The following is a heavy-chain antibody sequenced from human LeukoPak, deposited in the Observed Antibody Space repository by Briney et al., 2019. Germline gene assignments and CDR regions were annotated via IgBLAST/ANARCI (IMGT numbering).Heavy chain of an antibody. CDR1: GFTFSSYA. V-gene: IGHV3-23*01. D-gene: IGHD3-10*01. Sequence: GGSLRLSCAASGFTFSSYAMSWVRQAPGKGLEWVSAISGSGGSTYYADSVKGRFTISRDNSKNTLYLQMNSLRAEDTAVYYCAKTQKPKNPYYYGSGSYSFGYFDYWGQGTLVTVSS. J-gene: IGHJ4*02. CDR3: AKTQKPKNPYYYGSGSYSFGYFDY. CDR2: ISGSGGST.